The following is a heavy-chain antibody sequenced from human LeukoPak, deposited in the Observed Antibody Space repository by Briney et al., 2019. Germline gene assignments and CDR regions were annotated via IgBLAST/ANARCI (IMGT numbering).Heavy chain of an antibody. Sequence: PGGSLRLSCAASGFTFGDYYMSWIRQAPGKGLEWVSYISSSGSTIYYADSVKGRFTISRDNAKNSLYLQMNSLRAEDTAVYYCARAGSADVHIVVVPAAIYYYGMDVWGQGTTVTVSS. D-gene: IGHD2-2*01. J-gene: IGHJ6*02. CDR1: GFTFGDYY. CDR3: ARAGSADVHIVVVPAAIYYYGMDV. CDR2: ISSSGSTI. V-gene: IGHV3-11*01.